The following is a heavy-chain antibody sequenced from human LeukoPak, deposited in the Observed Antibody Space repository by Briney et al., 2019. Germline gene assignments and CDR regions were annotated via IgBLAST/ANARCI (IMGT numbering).Heavy chain of an antibody. CDR1: GFTFSSYA. CDR2: ISYDGSNK. CDR3: ARELLASGLDY. Sequence: GGSLRLSCAASGFTFSSYAMHWVRQAPGKGLEWVAVISYDGSNKYYADSVKGRFTISRDNSKNTLYLQMNSLRAEDTAVYYCARELLASGLDYWGQGTLVTVSS. D-gene: IGHD2-21*01. V-gene: IGHV3-30-3*01. J-gene: IGHJ4*02.